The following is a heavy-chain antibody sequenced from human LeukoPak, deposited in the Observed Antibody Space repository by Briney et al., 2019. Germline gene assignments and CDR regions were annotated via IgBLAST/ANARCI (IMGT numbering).Heavy chain of an antibody. V-gene: IGHV1-2*02. D-gene: IGHD3-3*01. CDR1: GFTFTDYY. J-gene: IGHJ3*01. CDR3: ARDLGTRFANAFDL. Sequence: ASVKVSCKTSGFTFTDYYIQWVRQAPGQGLEWVGWIDPNSGGIHYAQKFQGRVTVTRDTSISTAYMELSRLEYDDTAVYYCARDLGTRFANAFDLWGQGTMVTVSS. CDR2: IDPNSGGI.